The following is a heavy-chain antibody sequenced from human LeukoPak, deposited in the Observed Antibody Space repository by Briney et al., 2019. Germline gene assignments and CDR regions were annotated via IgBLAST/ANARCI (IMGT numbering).Heavy chain of an antibody. CDR1: DYSISSAYY. J-gene: IGHJ5*02. Sequence: SETLSLTCAVSDYSISSAYYWGWIRQPPGKGLEWIGSIYHSGSTDYNPSLKSRVTISVDTSKNQFSLKLRSVTAADTAVYYCARGPHTWFDPWGRGTLVTVSS. CDR3: ARGPHTWFDP. V-gene: IGHV4-38-2*01. CDR2: IYHSGST.